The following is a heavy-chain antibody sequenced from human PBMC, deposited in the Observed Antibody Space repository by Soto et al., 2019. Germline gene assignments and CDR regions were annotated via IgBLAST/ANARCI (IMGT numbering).Heavy chain of an antibody. J-gene: IGHJ6*03. V-gene: IGHV4-34*01. CDR1: GGSFSGYY. CDR3: ARGPYYYGSRSYPYYYLDV. D-gene: IGHD3-10*01. Sequence: SGTLSLTCAVYGGSFSGYYWSWIRQPPGKGLEWIGEINHSGSTNYNPSLKSRVTISVDTSKNQFSLKLSSVTAADTAVYYCARGPYYYGSRSYPYYYLDVWGKGTTVTVSS. CDR2: INHSGST.